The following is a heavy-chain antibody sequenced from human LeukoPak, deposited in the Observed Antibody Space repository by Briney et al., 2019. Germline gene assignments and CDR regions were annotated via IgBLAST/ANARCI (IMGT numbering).Heavy chain of an antibody. V-gene: IGHV3-21*01. D-gene: IGHD3-9*01. CDR2: ISSSSSYI. CDR3: AREGEYYDILTGYYSGSPDY. CDR1: GFTFSSYG. Sequence: GGSLRLSCAASGFTFSSYGMHWVRQAPGKGLEWVSSISSSSSYIYFADSVKGRFTISRDNAKNSLYLQMNSLRAEDTAVYYCAREGEYYDILTGYYSGSPDYWGQGTLVTVSS. J-gene: IGHJ4*02.